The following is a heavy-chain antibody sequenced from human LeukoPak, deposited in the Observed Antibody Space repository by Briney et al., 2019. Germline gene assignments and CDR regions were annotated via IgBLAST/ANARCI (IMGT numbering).Heavy chain of an antibody. CDR3: ASGGNSFYYYYYGMDV. CDR1: GFTVSSNS. V-gene: IGHV3-53*01. Sequence: GGSLRLSCAASGFTVSSNSMSWVRQAPGKGLEWVSVIYSGGSTYYADSVKGRFTISRDNSKNTLYLQMNSLRAEDTAVYYCASGGNSFYYYYYGMDVWGQGTTVTVSS. J-gene: IGHJ6*02. CDR2: IYSGGST. D-gene: IGHD4-23*01.